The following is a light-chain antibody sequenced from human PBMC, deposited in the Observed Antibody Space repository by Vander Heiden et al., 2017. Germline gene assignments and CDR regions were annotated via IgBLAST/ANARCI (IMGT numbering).Light chain of an antibody. Sequence: DIKMNQSPSSLSASVGHRVTITCRASQSISSYLDWYQQKPGKAPKLLIYAASSFQSGVPSRFSGSGSGTDFTLTISSLQPEDFATYYCQQSYSTPLTFGGGTKVEIK. CDR1: QSISSY. J-gene: IGKJ4*01. CDR2: AAS. V-gene: IGKV1-39*01. CDR3: QQSYSTPLT.